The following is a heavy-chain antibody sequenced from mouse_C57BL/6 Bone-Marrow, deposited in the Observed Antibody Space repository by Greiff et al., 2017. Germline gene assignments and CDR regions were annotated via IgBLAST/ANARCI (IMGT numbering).Heavy chain of an antibody. CDR2: ISSGGSYT. V-gene: IGHV5-6*01. J-gene: IGHJ3*01. D-gene: IGHD1-1*01. Sequence: DVQLVESGGDLVKPGGSLKLSCAASGFTFSSYGMSWVRQTPDKRLEWVATISSGGSYTYYPERVKGRFTISRDNAKITLYLQMSSLKSEDTAMYDCAREDYYGSMFAYWGQGTLVTVSA. CDR1: GFTFSSYG. CDR3: AREDYYGSMFAY.